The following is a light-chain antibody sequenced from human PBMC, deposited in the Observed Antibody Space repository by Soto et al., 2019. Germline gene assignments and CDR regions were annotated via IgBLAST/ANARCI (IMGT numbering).Light chain of an antibody. V-gene: IGKV1-8*01. J-gene: IGKJ1*01. CDR2: AAS. Sequence: AIRMTQSPSSFSASTGDRVTITCRASQGISSYLAWYQQKPGKDPKLLIYAASTLQSGVPSRFSGSGSGTDCTLTISCLQSEDFATYYCQQYYSYPWTFGQGTKVEIK. CDR1: QGISSY. CDR3: QQYYSYPWT.